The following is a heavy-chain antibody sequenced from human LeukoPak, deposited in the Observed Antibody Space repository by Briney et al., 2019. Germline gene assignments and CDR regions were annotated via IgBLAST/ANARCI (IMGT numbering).Heavy chain of an antibody. D-gene: IGHD6-6*01. CDR1: GFPFSIYA. CDR2: ISSSGDIT. V-gene: IGHV3-21*01. CDR3: ARTGVAARTYNFDC. J-gene: IGHJ4*02. Sequence: PGGPLTLPCAASGFPFSIYAMNWARHPPGKGREGFSCISSSGDITYYADSVKGRFTISRDNAKNSLYLQMNCLRAEDTAVYYCARTGVAARTYNFDCWGQGTLVTVSS.